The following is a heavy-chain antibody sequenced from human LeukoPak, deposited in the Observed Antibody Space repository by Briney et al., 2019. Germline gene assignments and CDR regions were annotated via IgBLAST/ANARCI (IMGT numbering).Heavy chain of an antibody. J-gene: IGHJ4*02. CDR1: GYTFTSYY. CDR2: ISAYNGNT. CDR3: ARIDSSGYFIGY. D-gene: IGHD3-22*01. V-gene: IGHV1-18*04. Sequence: GASVKVSCKASGYTFTSYYMHWVRQAPGQGLEWMGWISAYNGNTNYAQKLQGRVTMTTDTSTSTAYMELRSLRSDDTAVYYCARIDSSGYFIGYWGQGTLVTVSS.